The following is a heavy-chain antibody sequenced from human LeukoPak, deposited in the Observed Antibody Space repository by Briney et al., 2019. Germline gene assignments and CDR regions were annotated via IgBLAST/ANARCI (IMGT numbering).Heavy chain of an antibody. CDR1: GGSISSGDYY. CDR2: IYYSGST. CDR3: AREREIAAAGTIFDY. D-gene: IGHD6-13*01. V-gene: IGHV4-30-4*08. J-gene: IGHJ4*02. Sequence: SQTLSLTCTVSGGSISSGDYYWSWIRQPPGKGLEWIRYIYYSGSTYYNPSLKSRVTISVDTSKNQFSLKLSSVTAADTAVYYCAREREIAAAGTIFDYWGQGTLVTVSS.